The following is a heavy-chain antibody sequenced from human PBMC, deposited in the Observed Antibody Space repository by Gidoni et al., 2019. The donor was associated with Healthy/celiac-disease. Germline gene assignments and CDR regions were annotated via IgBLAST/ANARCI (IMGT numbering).Heavy chain of an antibody. J-gene: IGHJ4*02. D-gene: IGHD5-18*01. CDR1: GFTFRSYA. CDR2: ISGSGGST. Sequence: EVQLLEAGGGLVQPGGSLRLSCAASGFTFRSYALSWVRQAPGTGLAWVSSISGSGGSTYYADSVKGRFTISRDNSKNTLYLQMNSLRAEDTAVYYCAKYRIQLLFDWGQGTLVTVSS. CDR3: AKYRIQLLFD. V-gene: IGHV3-23*01.